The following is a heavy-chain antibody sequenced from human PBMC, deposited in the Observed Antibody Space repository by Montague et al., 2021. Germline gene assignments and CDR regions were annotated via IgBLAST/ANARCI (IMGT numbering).Heavy chain of an antibody. Sequence: SETLSLTCGLSGGSLSGYYWAWIRQTPGKGLEWIGNTNHSGSAKYNPSLKNRVTILVDTSNNQFFLDLTSVTAADTAMYFCARGLFGTVNGQYSGGWYYFDKWGQGTMVTVSS. V-gene: IGHV4-34*01. CDR1: GGSLSGYY. CDR2: TNHSGSA. J-gene: IGHJ4*01. CDR3: ARGLFGTVNGQYSGGWYYFDK. D-gene: IGHD6-19*01.